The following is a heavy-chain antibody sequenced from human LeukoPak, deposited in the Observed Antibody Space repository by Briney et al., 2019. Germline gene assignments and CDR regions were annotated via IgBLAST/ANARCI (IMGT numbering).Heavy chain of an antibody. J-gene: IGHJ4*02. Sequence: PGGSLRLSCAASGFTFRNYVIYWVRQAPGEGLEWVAVTSSDLNVKLYADSVKGRFTISRDNSRSTLYLQMNSLRPEDTAIYYCAREGYYGSGSPPSLYFDYWGQGTLVTVSS. D-gene: IGHD3-10*01. V-gene: IGHV3-30-3*01. CDR1: GFTFRNYV. CDR3: AREGYYGSGSPPSLYFDY. CDR2: TSSDLNVK.